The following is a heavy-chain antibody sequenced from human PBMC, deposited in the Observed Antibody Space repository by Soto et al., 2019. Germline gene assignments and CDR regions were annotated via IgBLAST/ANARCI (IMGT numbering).Heavy chain of an antibody. CDR3: FGVMAATLDY. V-gene: IGHV4-39*01. Sequence: SDTLSLTCSVSGGSIKNTNYHWGWIRQPPGKGLEWIGTLYYRGATGYNPSLKTRVTISVDTSKNQLSLNLSSVTAADTAVYYCFGVMAATLDYWGQGTLVTVSS. CDR1: GGSIKNTNYH. CDR2: LYYRGAT. J-gene: IGHJ4*01. D-gene: IGHD2-21*02.